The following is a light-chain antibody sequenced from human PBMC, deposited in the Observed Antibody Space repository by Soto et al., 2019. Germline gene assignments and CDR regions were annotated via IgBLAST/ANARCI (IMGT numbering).Light chain of an antibody. V-gene: IGKV3-11*01. Sequence: EIVLTQSPATLSLSPGERATLSSRASQSVSSYLAWYQQKPGQAPRLLIYDASNRATGIPARFSGSGSGTDFTLTISSLEPEDFAVYYCQQRSNWPIPFGQGTRLEI. J-gene: IGKJ5*01. CDR2: DAS. CDR3: QQRSNWPIP. CDR1: QSVSSY.